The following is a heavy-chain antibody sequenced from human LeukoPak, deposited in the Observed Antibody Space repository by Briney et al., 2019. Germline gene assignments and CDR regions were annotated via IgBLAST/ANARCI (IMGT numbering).Heavy chain of an antibody. CDR3: AKPRAMRTGVGRYFDL. CDR1: GFTFTSYA. J-gene: IGHJ2*01. V-gene: IGHV3-23*01. CDR2: ISAGGENT. D-gene: IGHD3-10*01. Sequence: GGSLRLSCAASGFTFTSYAMSWIRPVPGEGLGWVPAISAGGENTYYADSVKGRFTISRDNSKNTLYLQMNSLRAEDTATYYCAKPRAMRTGVGRYFDLWGRGTLVTVSS.